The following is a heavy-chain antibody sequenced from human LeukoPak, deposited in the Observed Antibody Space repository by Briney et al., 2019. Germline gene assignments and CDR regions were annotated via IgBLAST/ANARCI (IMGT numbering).Heavy chain of an antibody. CDR1: GFTFSSYA. Sequence: GGSLRLSCAASGFTFSSYAMSWVRQAPGKGLEWVSSMSGGGGSTYHADSVKGRFTISRDISKNTLYLQMNSLRAEDTAVYYCANLNYGDTPSFDYWGQGTLVTVSS. D-gene: IGHD4-17*01. CDR2: MSGGGGST. J-gene: IGHJ4*02. CDR3: ANLNYGDTPSFDY. V-gene: IGHV3-23*01.